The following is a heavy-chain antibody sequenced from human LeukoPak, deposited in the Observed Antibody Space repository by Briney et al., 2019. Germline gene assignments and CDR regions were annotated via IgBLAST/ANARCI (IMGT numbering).Heavy chain of an antibody. CDR3: ARDFGSSWYSYYYYYMDV. V-gene: IGHV1-18*01. CDR2: ISAYNGNT. CDR1: GYTFTSYG. J-gene: IGHJ6*03. D-gene: IGHD6-13*01. Sequence: ASVKVSCKASGYTFTSYGISWVRQAPGQGLEWMGWISAYNGNTNYAQKLQGRVTMTTDTSTSTAYMELRSLRSDDTAVYYCARDFGSSWYSYYYYYMDVWGKGTTVTISS.